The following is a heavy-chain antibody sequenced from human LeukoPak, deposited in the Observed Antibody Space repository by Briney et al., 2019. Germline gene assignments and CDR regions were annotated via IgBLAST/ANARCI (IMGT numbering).Heavy chain of an antibody. D-gene: IGHD3-9*01. CDR3: ATDISTHYFGS. CDR2: IKEDGSEK. V-gene: IGHV3-7*01. J-gene: IGHJ4*02. Sequence: PGGSLRLSCAASGFTFSTYWMDWVRQAPGKGLEWVVNIKEDGSEKYYEDSVKGRFTISRDNSRNTVFLQMNSLRAEDTAIYYCATDISTHYFGSWGQGTLVTVSS. CDR1: GFTFSTYW.